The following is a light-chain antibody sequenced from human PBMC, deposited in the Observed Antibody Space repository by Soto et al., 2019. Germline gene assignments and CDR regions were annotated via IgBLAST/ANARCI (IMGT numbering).Light chain of an antibody. J-gene: IGKJ2*01. CDR2: GAS. CDR3: QQYHNWPPQYT. CDR1: QCVASN. V-gene: IGKV3-15*01. Sequence: EIVMTQSPASLSVSPGDGATLSCRASQCVASNVAWYQQKPGQGPRLLIHGASTRAIGVPARFSGSGSGTDFTLTISSLQSEDFAVYYCQQYHNWPPQYTFGQGTKLQIK.